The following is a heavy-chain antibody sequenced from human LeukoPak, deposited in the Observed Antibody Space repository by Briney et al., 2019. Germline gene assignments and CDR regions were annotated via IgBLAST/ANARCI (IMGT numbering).Heavy chain of an antibody. D-gene: IGHD6-19*01. Sequence: PGRSLRLSCAASGFTFSSYAMHWVRQAPGKGLEWVAVISYDGSNKYYADSVKGRFTISRDNSKNMLYLQMNSLRAEDTAVYYCARDYLPLGYSSGWIYYYYGMDVWGKGTTVTVSS. J-gene: IGHJ6*04. CDR3: ARDYLPLGYSSGWIYYYYGMDV. V-gene: IGHV3-30*04. CDR2: ISYDGSNK. CDR1: GFTFSSYA.